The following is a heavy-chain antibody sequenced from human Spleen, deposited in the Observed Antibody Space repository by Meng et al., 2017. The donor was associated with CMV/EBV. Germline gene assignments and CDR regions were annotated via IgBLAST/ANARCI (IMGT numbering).Heavy chain of an antibody. D-gene: IGHD5-12*01. CDR1: GFSFSNYA. J-gene: IGHJ4*02. CDR3: ARGSGGYVGDYFDY. V-gene: IGHV3-23*01. CDR2: ISGSGGST. Sequence: GESLKISCAASGFSFSNYAMNWVRQAPGKGLEWVSAISGSGGSTSYADSVKGRFTISRDNAKNSLYLQMNSLRAEDTAVYYCARGSGGYVGDYFDYWGQGTLVTVSS.